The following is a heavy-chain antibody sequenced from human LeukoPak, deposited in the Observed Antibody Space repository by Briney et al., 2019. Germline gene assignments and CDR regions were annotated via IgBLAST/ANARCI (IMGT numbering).Heavy chain of an antibody. CDR2: IIPIFGTA. D-gene: IGHD6-19*01. CDR3: ARGKGYSSVIGWFDP. V-gene: IGHV1-69*05. Sequence: SVKVSCKASGYTFTNSGISWVRQAPGQGLEWMGGIIPIFGTANYAQKFQGRVTITTDESTSTAYMELSSLRSEDTAVYYCARGKGYSSVIGWFDPWGQGTLVTVSS. J-gene: IGHJ5*02. CDR1: GYTFTNSG.